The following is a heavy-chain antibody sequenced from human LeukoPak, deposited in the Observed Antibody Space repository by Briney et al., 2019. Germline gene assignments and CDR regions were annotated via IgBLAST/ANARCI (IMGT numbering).Heavy chain of an antibody. Sequence: ASVKVSCKASGYTFTSYAMHWVRQAPGQKLEWMGWINAGNGNTKYSQKFQGRVTITRDTSASTAYMELSSLRSEDTAVYYCARATGSAPYYFDYWGQGTLVTVSS. CDR2: INAGNGNT. V-gene: IGHV1-3*01. D-gene: IGHD1-14*01. CDR3: ARATGSAPYYFDY. J-gene: IGHJ4*02. CDR1: GYTFTSYA.